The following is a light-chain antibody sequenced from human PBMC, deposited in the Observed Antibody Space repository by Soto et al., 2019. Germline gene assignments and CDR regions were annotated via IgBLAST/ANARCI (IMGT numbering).Light chain of an antibody. Sequence: QSALTQPPSASGSPGQSVTISCTGTSSDVGGYNYVSWYQHHPGKAPKLIISEVNKRPSGVPHRFSGSKSRTSASLAISGLRSEDEADYYCASWDDSLSGRVFGGGTKLTVL. CDR2: EVN. CDR1: SSDVGGYNY. J-gene: IGLJ3*02. V-gene: IGLV2-8*01. CDR3: ASWDDSLSGRV.